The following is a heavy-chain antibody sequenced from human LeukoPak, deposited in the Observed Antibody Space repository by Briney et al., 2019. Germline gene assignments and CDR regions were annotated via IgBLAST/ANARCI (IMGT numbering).Heavy chain of an antibody. D-gene: IGHD2-8*01. CDR1: VASISSGGYY. Sequence: PSQTLSLTCTVSVASISSGGYYWSWIRQHPGEGLEWIEYIYYSGNTFYTPCLKSRLTISVDTSKNQFSLKLSSVTAAHTAVYYCARTKGYNWFDPWGQGTLVTVSS. CDR3: ARTKGYNWFDP. J-gene: IGHJ5*02. V-gene: IGHV4-31*03. CDR2: IYYSGNT.